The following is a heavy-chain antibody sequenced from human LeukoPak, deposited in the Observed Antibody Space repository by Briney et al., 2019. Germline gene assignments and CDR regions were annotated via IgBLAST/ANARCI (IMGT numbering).Heavy chain of an antibody. CDR1: GFTFSNYW. CDR2: INTDGRST. Sequence: GGSLRLSCVASGFTFSNYWVHWVRQSPGKGLVWVSRINTDGRSTSYADSVKGRFTISRDNAKDTLYLQMNSLRAEDTAVYYCARPGVQSSSTWFDPWGQGTLVTVSS. D-gene: IGHD6-13*01. CDR3: ARPGVQSSSTWFDP. V-gene: IGHV3-74*01. J-gene: IGHJ5*02.